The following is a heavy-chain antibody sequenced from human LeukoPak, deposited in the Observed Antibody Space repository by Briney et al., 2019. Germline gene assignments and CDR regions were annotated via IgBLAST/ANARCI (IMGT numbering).Heavy chain of an antibody. Sequence: SETLSLTCAVSGGSISSGGYSWSWIRQPPGKGLEWIGSIYYSGSTYYNPSLKSRVTISVDTSKNQFSLKLSSVTAADTAVYYCARHRTQQLVDYWGQGTLVTVSS. J-gene: IGHJ4*02. CDR3: ARHRTQQLVDY. V-gene: IGHV4-39*01. CDR2: IYYSGST. CDR1: GGSISSGGYS. D-gene: IGHD6-13*01.